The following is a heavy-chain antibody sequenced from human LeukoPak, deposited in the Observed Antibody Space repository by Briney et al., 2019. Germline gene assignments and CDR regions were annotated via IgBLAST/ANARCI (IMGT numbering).Heavy chain of an antibody. CDR2: ISSSCSTI. CDR1: GFTFIDYY. CDR3: ARVGYYDSSGYYYYYYYMDV. Sequence: PGGSLRLSCAASGFTFIDYYMSWIRQAPGQGLKWISYISSSCSTIYYADSVKGRFTISRYNAKNSLYLQMNSLRAEDTAVYYCARVGYYDSSGYYYYYYYMDVWGKGTTVTISS. J-gene: IGHJ6*03. D-gene: IGHD3-22*01. V-gene: IGHV3-11*01.